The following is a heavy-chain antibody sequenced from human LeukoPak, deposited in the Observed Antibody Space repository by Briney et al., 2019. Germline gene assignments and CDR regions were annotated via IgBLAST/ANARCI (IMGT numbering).Heavy chain of an antibody. CDR3: ARGSGSDSS. CDR1: GFPFNSPW. CDR2: IKQDGSEK. D-gene: IGHD6-13*01. V-gene: IGHV3-7*01. Sequence: GSLRLLCVAPGFPFNSPWMSWVRQAPGKGLEWVANIKQDGSEKYYVDSVEGRFTFSRDNAKNSLYLQMNSLRAEDTAVYYCARGSGSDSSWGQGTLVTVSS. J-gene: IGHJ4*02.